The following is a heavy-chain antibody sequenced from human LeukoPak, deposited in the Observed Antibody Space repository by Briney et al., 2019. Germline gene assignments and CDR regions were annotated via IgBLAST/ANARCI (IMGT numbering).Heavy chain of an antibody. Sequence: PGGSLRLSCAASGFTFSSYWISWVRQAPGKGLEWVANIKQDGSEKYYVDSVKGRFTISRDNAKNSLYLQMNSLRAEDTAVYYCARREIAAAALDPRGQGTLVTVSS. J-gene: IGHJ5*02. V-gene: IGHV3-7*01. CDR2: IKQDGSEK. CDR1: GFTFSSYW. D-gene: IGHD6-13*01. CDR3: ARREIAAAALDP.